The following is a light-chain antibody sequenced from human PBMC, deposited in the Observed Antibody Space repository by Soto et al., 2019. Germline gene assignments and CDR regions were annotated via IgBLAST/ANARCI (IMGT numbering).Light chain of an antibody. Sequence: DIQLTQSPSFLSASVGDRVTITCRASQGIRSYLAWYQQKPGKAPKLLIYVASTLQSGVPSRFSGSGSGTEFTLTISSLQPEDFATYYCQQLNSYPTFGQGTRLEI. CDR2: VAS. J-gene: IGKJ5*01. CDR1: QGIRSY. V-gene: IGKV1-9*01. CDR3: QQLNSYPT.